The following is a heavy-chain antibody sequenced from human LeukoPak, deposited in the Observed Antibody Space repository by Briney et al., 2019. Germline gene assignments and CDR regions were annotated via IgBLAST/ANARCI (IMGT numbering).Heavy chain of an antibody. CDR3: ARGLMTTLGIDY. CDR2: IWYDGSNK. D-gene: IGHD3-16*01. V-gene: IGHV3-33*01. CDR1: GFAFSTYG. J-gene: IGHJ4*02. Sequence: GRSLRLSCAASGFAFSTYGMHWVRQAQGKGLEWVAVIWYDGSNKYYADSVKGRFTISRDNSKNTLYLQMNRLRAEDTAVYYCARGLMTTLGIDYWGQGTLVTVSS.